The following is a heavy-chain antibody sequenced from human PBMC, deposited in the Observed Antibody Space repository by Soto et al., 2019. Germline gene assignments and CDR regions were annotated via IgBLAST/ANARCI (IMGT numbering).Heavy chain of an antibody. CDR1: GYTFTSYG. J-gene: IGHJ5*02. CDR3: ERVRGVQLWLELFDH. V-gene: IGHV1-18*04. CDR2: ISAYNGNT. D-gene: IGHD5-18*01. Sequence: GASVKVSCKASGYTFTSYGISWVRQAPGQGLEWMGWISAYNGNTNYAQKLQGRVTMTTDTSTSTAYMELRSLRSDDTAVYYCERVRGVQLWLELFDHWGQGTLVTVSP.